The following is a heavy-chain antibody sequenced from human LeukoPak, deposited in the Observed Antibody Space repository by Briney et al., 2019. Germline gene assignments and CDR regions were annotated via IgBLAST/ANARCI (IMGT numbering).Heavy chain of an antibody. J-gene: IGHJ5*02. CDR3: ARDPGITIFGVEENWFDP. Sequence: ASVKVSCKASGYTFTSYDINWVRQATGQGLEWMGWMNPNSGNTGYAQKFQGRVTMTRNTSISTAYMELSSLRSEDTAVYYRARDPGITIFGVEENWFDPWGQGTLVTVSS. D-gene: IGHD3-3*01. V-gene: IGHV1-8*01. CDR2: MNPNSGNT. CDR1: GYTFTSYD.